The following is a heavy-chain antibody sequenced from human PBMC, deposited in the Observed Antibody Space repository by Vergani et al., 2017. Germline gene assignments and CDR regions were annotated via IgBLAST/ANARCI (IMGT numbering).Heavy chain of an antibody. CDR2: ISFDGSNK. CDR3: AKSIFGVVSYFDY. Sequence: QVQLVESGGGVVQPGRSLRLSCAASGFTFSSYGMHRVRQAPGKGLEWVALISFDGSNKYYADSVKGRFTISRDNSKNTLYLQMNSLRAEDTAVYYCAKSIFGVVSYFDYWGQGTLVTVSS. J-gene: IGHJ4*02. D-gene: IGHD3-3*01. V-gene: IGHV3-30*18. CDR1: GFTFSSYG.